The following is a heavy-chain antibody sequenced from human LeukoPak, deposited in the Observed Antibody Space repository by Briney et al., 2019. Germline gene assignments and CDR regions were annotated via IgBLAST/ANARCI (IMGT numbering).Heavy chain of an antibody. D-gene: IGHD6-13*01. CDR3: ASPGIAAAGPFYYYVMDV. J-gene: IGHJ6*02. V-gene: IGHV3-53*01. Sequence: GGSLRLSCAASGFTVSSNYMSWVRQAPGKGLECVSVIYSGGSTYYAGSVKGRFTISRDNSKNTLYLQMNSLRAEDTAVYYCASPGIAAAGPFYYYVMDVWGQGTTVTVSS. CDR1: GFTVSSNY. CDR2: IYSGGST.